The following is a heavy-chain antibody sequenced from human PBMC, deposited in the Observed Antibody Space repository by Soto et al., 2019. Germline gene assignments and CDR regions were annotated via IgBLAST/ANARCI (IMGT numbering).Heavy chain of an antibody. CDR3: ARVSYYYDSSGYFIVDY. J-gene: IGHJ4*02. V-gene: IGHV4-61*01. CDR1: GGSVSSGSYY. D-gene: IGHD3-22*01. Sequence: PSETLSLTCTVSGGSVSSGSYYWSWIRQPPGKGLEWIGYIYYSGSTNYNPSLKSRVTISVDTSKNQFSLKLSSVTAADTAVYYCARVSYYYDSSGYFIVDYWGQGTLVTVSS. CDR2: IYYSGST.